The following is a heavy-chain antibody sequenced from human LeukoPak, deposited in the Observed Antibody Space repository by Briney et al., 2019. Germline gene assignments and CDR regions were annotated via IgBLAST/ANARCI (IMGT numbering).Heavy chain of an antibody. J-gene: IGHJ5*02. CDR2: IIPIFGIA. D-gene: IGHD3-3*01. Sequence: GASVKVSCKASGGTFSSYAISRVRQAPGQGLEWMGRIIPIFGIANYAQKFQGRVTITADKSTSTAYMELGSLRSEDTAVYYCASDQYYDFWSGPRNWFDPWGQGTLVTVSS. V-gene: IGHV1-69*04. CDR1: GGTFSSYA. CDR3: ASDQYYDFWSGPRNWFDP.